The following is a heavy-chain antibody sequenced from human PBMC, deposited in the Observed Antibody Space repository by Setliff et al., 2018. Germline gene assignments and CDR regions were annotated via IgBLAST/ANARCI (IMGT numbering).Heavy chain of an antibody. Sequence: PGESLKISCKAYGYIFINYWIAWVRQVPGEGLEWMGIIYPADSDTTYSPSFQGQVTISVDKSLSTAYLQWSSLKASDSGKYYCARRGYGGYIYGSFDSWGQGTLVTVSS. J-gene: IGHJ5*01. D-gene: IGHD5-18*01. V-gene: IGHV5-51*01. CDR2: IYPADSDT. CDR3: ARRGYGGYIYGSFDS. CDR1: GYIFINYW.